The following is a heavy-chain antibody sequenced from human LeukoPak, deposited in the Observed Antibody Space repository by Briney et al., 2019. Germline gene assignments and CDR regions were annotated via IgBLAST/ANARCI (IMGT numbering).Heavy chain of an antibody. CDR2: ISANNGNT. V-gene: IGHV1-18*01. J-gene: IGHJ6*03. CDR1: DYTFSNYG. D-gene: IGHD3-3*01. Sequence: ASAKVSCEASDYTFSNYGISWVRQAPGQGLEWMGWISANNGNTNYAQKFQGRVTMTTDTSTSTAYMELRNLRSDDTAVYFCAREGGSTYYDFWSGSDNYYFYMDVWGKGTTVTVSS. CDR3: AREGGSTYYDFWSGSDNYYFYMDV.